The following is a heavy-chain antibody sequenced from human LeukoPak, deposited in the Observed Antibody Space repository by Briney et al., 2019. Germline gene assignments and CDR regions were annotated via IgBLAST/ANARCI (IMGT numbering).Heavy chain of an antibody. Sequence: GGSLRLSCAASGFTFSSYSMNWVRQAPGKGLEWVSSISDSSKYTYYADSLKGRFTISRDNAKNSLFLQMHSLRAEDTAVYYCARVLEAAAFDYWGQGTLVTVSS. V-gene: IGHV3-21*01. CDR3: ARVLEAAAFDY. CDR1: GFTFSSYS. J-gene: IGHJ4*02. D-gene: IGHD6-13*01. CDR2: ISDSSKYT.